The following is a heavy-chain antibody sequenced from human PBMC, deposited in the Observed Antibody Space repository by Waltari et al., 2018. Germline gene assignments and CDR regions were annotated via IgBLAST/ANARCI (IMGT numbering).Heavy chain of an antibody. CDR2: IWYDGSNK. D-gene: IGHD3-10*02. CDR3: AKVTRSGRPRLRSYYFDY. J-gene: IGHJ4*02. CDR1: GFTFSSYG. V-gene: IGHV3-30*18. Sequence: QVQLVESGGGVVQPGRSLRLSCAASGFTFSSYGMHWVRQAPGKGLEWVAVIWYDGSNKYYADSVKGRFTISRDNSKNTLYLQMNSLRAEDTAMYYCAKVTRSGRPRLRSYYFDYWGQGTLVTVSS.